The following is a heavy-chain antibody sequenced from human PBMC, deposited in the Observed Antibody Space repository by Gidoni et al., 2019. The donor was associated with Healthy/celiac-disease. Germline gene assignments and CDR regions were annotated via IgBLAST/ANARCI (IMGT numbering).Heavy chain of an antibody. CDR2: IKQDGSEK. J-gene: IGHJ6*02. CDR1: GFTFSSYW. V-gene: IGHV3-7*02. D-gene: IGHD3-16*01. CDR3: ARVRFGGVIAFYYGMDV. Sequence: EVQLVESGGGLVQPGGSLRLSCAASGFTFSSYWMSWVRQAPGKGLEWVANIKQDGSEKYYVDSVKGRFTISRDNAKNSLYLQMNSLRAEDTAVYYCARVRFGGVIAFYYGMDVWGQGTTVTVSS.